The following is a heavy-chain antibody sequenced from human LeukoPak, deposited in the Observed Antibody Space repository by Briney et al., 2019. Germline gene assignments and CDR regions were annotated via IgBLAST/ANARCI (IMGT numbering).Heavy chain of an antibody. CDR1: GFTFSSYS. CDR3: AREHYYGSGSPPDY. D-gene: IGHD3-10*01. V-gene: IGHV3-48*01. CDR2: ISSSSNTI. J-gene: IGHJ4*02. Sequence: GGSLRLSCAASGFTFSSYSMIGVGQAPRRGRAGVYYISSSSNTIYYADSVKGRFTISRDNAKNSLYLQMNSLRAEDTAVYYCAREHYYGSGSPPDYWGQGTLVTVSS.